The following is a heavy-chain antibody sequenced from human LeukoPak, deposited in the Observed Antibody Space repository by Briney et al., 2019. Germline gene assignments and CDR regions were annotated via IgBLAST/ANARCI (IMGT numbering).Heavy chain of an antibody. V-gene: IGHV1-69*04. J-gene: IGHJ4*02. Sequence: ASVKVSCKASGYTFTSYGISWVRQAPGQGLEWMGRIIPILGIANYAQKFQGRVTITADKSTSTAYMELSSLRSEDTAVYYCARVSGLRNYYFDYWGQGTLVTVSS. CDR3: ARVSGLRNYYFDY. CDR2: IIPILGIA. CDR1: GYTFTSYG. D-gene: IGHD1-26*01.